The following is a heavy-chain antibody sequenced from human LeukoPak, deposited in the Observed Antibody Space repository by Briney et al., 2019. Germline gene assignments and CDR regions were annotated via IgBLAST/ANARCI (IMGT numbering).Heavy chain of an antibody. Sequence: SETLSLTCSVSSDSISSSSYLWVWIRQPPVKGLEWIGSIYYSGSTYYNPSLKSRVTISVDTSKNQFSLKLSSVSAADTAVYYCASRRGSFDAFDVWGQGTMVTVSS. CDR2: IYYSGST. V-gene: IGHV4-39*01. D-gene: IGHD3-10*01. CDR3: ASRRGSFDAFDV. CDR1: SDSISSSSYL. J-gene: IGHJ3*01.